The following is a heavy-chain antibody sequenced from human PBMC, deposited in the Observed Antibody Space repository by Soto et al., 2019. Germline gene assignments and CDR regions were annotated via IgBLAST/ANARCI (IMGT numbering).Heavy chain of an antibody. Sequence: GGSLRLSCAASGFTFSSYAMSWVRQAPGKGLEWVSAISGSGGSTYYADSVKGRFTISRDNSKNTLYLQMNSLRAEDTAVYYCAKDQALSYSSSWSGDYFDYWGQGTLVTVSS. V-gene: IGHV3-23*01. J-gene: IGHJ4*02. CDR2: ISGSGGST. CDR3: AKDQALSYSSSWSGDYFDY. CDR1: GFTFSSYA. D-gene: IGHD6-13*01.